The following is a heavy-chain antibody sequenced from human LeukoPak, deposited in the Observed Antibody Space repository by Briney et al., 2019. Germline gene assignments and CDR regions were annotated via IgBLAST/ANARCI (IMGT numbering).Heavy chain of an antibody. CDR3: ARRVGDY. D-gene: IGHD2-15*01. CDR2: INHSGST. CDR1: GGSFSGYY. Sequence: SETLSLTCATYGGSFSGYYWSWIRQPPGKGLEWIGEINHSGSTNYNPSLKSRVTISVDTSKNQFSLKLSSVTAADTAVYYCARRVGDYWGQGTLVTVSS. V-gene: IGHV4-34*01. J-gene: IGHJ4*02.